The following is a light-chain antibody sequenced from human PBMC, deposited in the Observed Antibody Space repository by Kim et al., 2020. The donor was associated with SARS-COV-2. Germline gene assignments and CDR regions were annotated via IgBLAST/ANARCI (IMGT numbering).Light chain of an antibody. CDR1: QGITTY. CDR3: QEYNSYRPIT. CDR2: AAT. V-gene: IGKV1-16*02. J-gene: IGKJ4*01. Sequence: FVGDRVTITCRASQGITTYLAWFQHEPGKAPRSLIYAATSVQSGVLSKFRTSSSGTDSTLTISSLQPEDSATYYSQEYNSYRPITFLAGTTVDIK.